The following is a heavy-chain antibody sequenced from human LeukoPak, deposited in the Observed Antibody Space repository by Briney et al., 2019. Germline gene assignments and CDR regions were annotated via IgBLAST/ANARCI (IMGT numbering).Heavy chain of an antibody. Sequence: GGSLRLSCAASGFTFSTYWMSWVRQAPGKGLEWVANIKQDGSEKYYVDSVKGRFTISRDNAKNSLYLQMNSLRAEDTAVHFCAKEYSSGWSYWYFDLWGRGTLVTVSS. V-gene: IGHV3-7*01. CDR1: GFTFSTYW. J-gene: IGHJ2*01. CDR3: AKEYSSGWSYWYFDL. D-gene: IGHD6-19*01. CDR2: IKQDGSEK.